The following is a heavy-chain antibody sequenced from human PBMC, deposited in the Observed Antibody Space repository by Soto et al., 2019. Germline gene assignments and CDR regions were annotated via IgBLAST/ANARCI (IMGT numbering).Heavy chain of an antibody. J-gene: IGHJ4*02. CDR1: GYTFSSYG. V-gene: IGHV1-18*01. CDR2: ISAYNGYT. Sequence: QVQLVQSGAEVKKPGASVKVSCRASGYTFSSYGISWVRQAPGQGLEWVGWISAYNGYTNDVQKFQGRVTMTKDTSTNTAYMELRSLRSGDTAIYYCARGRYLDFWGQGTLVTVSS. D-gene: IGHD2-15*01. CDR3: ARGRYLDF.